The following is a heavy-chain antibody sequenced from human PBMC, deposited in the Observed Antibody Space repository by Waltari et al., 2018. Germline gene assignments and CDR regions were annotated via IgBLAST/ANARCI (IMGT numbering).Heavy chain of an antibody. V-gene: IGHV4-34*01. CDR1: GGSFSSYY. D-gene: IGHD5-12*01. Sequence: QVQLQQWGAGLLKPSETLSLTCGVRGGSFSSYYWSWIRQSPGKGLEWIGEINHAGNIHYKPSCKSRVTMSIDTARNQFSLEVKSVIAADTAVYFCARISGLDYATPMWGLGTVVTVSS. J-gene: IGHJ3*01. CDR3: ARISGLDYATPM. CDR2: INHAGNI.